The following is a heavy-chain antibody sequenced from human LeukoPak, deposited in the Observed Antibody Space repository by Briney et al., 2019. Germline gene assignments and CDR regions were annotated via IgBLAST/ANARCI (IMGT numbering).Heavy chain of an antibody. CDR1: GFTFSSYE. D-gene: IGHD6-13*01. CDR3: ARGGVLTAAGTDY. V-gene: IGHV3-48*03. J-gene: IGHJ4*02. CDR2: ISSSGSTI. Sequence: GGSLRLSCAASGFTFSSYEMNWVRQAPGKGLEWVSYISSSGSTIYYADSVKGQFTISRDNAKNSLYLQMNSLRAEDTAVYYCARGGVLTAAGTDYWGQGTLVTVSS.